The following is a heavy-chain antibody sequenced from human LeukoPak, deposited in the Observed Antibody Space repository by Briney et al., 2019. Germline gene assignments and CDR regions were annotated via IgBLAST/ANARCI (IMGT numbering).Heavy chain of an antibody. V-gene: IGHV4-39*07. CDR1: GGSVSSSNYY. CDR2: IYYSGNT. J-gene: IGHJ3*02. D-gene: IGHD3-22*01. CDR3: ARGYYYDSSGCLDI. Sequence: SETLSLTCTVSGGSVSSSNYYWGWIRQPPGKGLEWIGIIYYSGNTFYNPSLKSRVTISVDTSKNQFSLKMSSVTAADTAVYYCARGYYYDSSGCLDIWGQGTMVTVSS.